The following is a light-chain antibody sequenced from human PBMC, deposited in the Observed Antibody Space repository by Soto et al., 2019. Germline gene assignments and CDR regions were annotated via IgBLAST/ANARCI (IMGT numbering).Light chain of an antibody. J-gene: IGLJ2*01. CDR2: DVN. CDR1: SSDIGAYNF. V-gene: IGLV2-14*03. Sequence: QSALTQPASVSGSPGQSITISCTGTSSDIGAYNFVSWYQQHPGKAPKLMLYDVNIRPSGVSNRFSGSKSGNTASLTISGLQAEDEADYYCTSSTTSTTMIFGGGTKLTVL. CDR3: TSSTTSTTMI.